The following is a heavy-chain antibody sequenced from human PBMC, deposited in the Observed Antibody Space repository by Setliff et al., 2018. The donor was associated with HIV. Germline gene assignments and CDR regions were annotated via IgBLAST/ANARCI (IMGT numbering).Heavy chain of an antibody. Sequence: ASVKVSCKVYKSSFRDFYFHWVRQAPGGGLEWMGWISAYNGNTNYAQKLQGRVTMTGDTSTSTVYMELSSLRSEDTAVYYCARGPYSSGFKTWRDYYYYYGMDVWGQGTTVTVSS. J-gene: IGHJ6*02. D-gene: IGHD6-19*01. V-gene: IGHV1-18*04. CDR3: ARGPYSSGFKTWRDYYYYYGMDV. CDR2: ISAYNGNT. CDR1: KSSFRDFY.